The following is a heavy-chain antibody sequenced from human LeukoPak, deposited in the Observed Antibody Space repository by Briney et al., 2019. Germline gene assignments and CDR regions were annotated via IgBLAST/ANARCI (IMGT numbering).Heavy chain of an antibody. CDR1: GYRFTNYW. Sequence: GESLKISCKGSGYRFTNYWIGWVRQVPGKGLEWMGFIFPGDSDTRYRPSFQGQVTISADKSNSTAYLQWSSLKASDTAMYYCATQNTNYYDSSGYPFDIWGQGTMVTVSS. CDR2: IFPGDSDT. D-gene: IGHD3-22*01. J-gene: IGHJ3*02. V-gene: IGHV5-51*01. CDR3: ATQNTNYYDSSGYPFDI.